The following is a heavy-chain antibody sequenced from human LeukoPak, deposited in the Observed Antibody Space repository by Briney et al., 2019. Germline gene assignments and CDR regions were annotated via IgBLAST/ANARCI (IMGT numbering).Heavy chain of an antibody. J-gene: IGHJ5*02. CDR1: GGSISSGGYY. D-gene: IGHD6-13*01. CDR2: IYYSGST. V-gene: IGHV4-31*03. Sequence: SETLSLTCTVSGGSISSGGYYWSWIRQHPGKGLEWIGYIYYSGSTYYNPSLKSRVTISVDTSKNHYSLKLSSVTAADTAVYYCARDKIAASGTDLLFDPWGQGTLVTVSS. CDR3: ARDKIAASGTDLLFDP.